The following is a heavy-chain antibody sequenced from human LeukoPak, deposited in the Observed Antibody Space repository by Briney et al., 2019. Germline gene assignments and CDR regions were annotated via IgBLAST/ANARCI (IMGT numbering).Heavy chain of an antibody. CDR2: IRSSSSSI. Sequence: GGSLRLSCAASGSIFNSYTMNWVRQPPGKGLEWVSAIRSSSSSIYYADSVKGRFTISRDNAKNSLYLQMNSLRAEDTAVYYCAREGYSSSWYEGCWFDPWGQGTLVTVSS. J-gene: IGHJ5*02. V-gene: IGHV3-21*04. CDR3: AREGYSSSWYEGCWFDP. D-gene: IGHD6-13*01. CDR1: GSIFNSYT.